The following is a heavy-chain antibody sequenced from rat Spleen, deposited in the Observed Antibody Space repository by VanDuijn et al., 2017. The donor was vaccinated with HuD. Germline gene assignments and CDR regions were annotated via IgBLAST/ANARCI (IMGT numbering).Heavy chain of an antibody. CDR2: ISSGGST. CDR3: TRDPLIIRGRGDYFDY. D-gene: IGHD4-3*01. CDR1: GFSLTSNG. J-gene: IGHJ2*01. Sequence: QVQLKESGPGLVQPSQTLSLTCTVSGFSLTSNGVSWVRQPPGKGLEWIAAISSGGSTYYNSALKSRLSISRDTSKSQVFLKMKSRQTEDTAIYFCTRDPLIIRGRGDYFDYWGQGVMVTVSS. V-gene: IGHV2S12*01.